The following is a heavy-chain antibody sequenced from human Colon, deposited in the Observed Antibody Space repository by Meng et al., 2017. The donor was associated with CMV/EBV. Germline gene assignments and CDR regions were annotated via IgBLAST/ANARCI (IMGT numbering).Heavy chain of an antibody. V-gene: IGHV4-31*03. D-gene: IGHD1-26*01. CDR3: VRDVGSRWFDP. CDR2: IYYSGTT. CDR1: GDSISSGGYY. J-gene: IGHJ5*02. Sequence: SETLSLTCSVFGDSISSGGYYWSWIRQHPGKGLEWIGYIYYSGTTYFNPSLKSRVTISLDTSKNQFSLRLTSVTAADTAVYYCVRDVGSRWFDPWGQGTLVTVSS.